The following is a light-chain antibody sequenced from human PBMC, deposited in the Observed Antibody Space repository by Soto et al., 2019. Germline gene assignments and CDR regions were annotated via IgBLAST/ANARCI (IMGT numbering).Light chain of an antibody. Sequence: QAVVTQSPSASASLGASVKLTCTLSSGHSNYAIAWHQQQPQKGPRSLMKLNRDGSHSKGDGIPNRFSGSSSGAERYLTISSLQSEDEADYYCQTWGSGILIFGGGTKLTVL. J-gene: IGLJ2*01. CDR3: QTWGSGILI. CDR1: SGHSNYA. V-gene: IGLV4-69*01. CDR2: LNRDGSH.